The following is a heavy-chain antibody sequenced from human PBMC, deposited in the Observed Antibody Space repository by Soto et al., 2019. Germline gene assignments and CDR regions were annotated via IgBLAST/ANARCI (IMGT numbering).Heavy chain of an antibody. J-gene: IGHJ4*02. V-gene: IGHV4-34*01. Sequence: QVQLQQWGAGLLKPSETLSLTCAVYGGSFSGYYWSWIRQPPGKGLEWIGEINHSGSTNYNPSLKSRVTISVDTSKNQFSLNLSAVTAADTAVYYCARGPHYYDSSGYYTYWGQGTLVTVSS. CDR1: GGSFSGYY. CDR3: ARGPHYYDSSGYYTY. D-gene: IGHD3-22*01. CDR2: INHSGST.